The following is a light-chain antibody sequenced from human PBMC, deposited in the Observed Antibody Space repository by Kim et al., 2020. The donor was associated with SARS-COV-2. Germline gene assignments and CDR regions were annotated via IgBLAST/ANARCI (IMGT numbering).Light chain of an antibody. CDR2: DTS. J-gene: IGKJ1*01. CDR3: QQYGSSKT. Sequence: LSPGARATLSCRASQSVSNNFLAWYQQKPGQAPRLLIYDTSSRAAGIPDRFSGGGSGTDFTLTISRLEPEDFAVYYCQQYGSSKTFGQGTKVDIK. V-gene: IGKV3-20*01. CDR1: QSVSNNF.